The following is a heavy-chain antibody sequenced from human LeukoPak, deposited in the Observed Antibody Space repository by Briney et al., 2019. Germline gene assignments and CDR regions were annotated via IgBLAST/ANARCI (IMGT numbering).Heavy chain of an antibody. Sequence: GGSLRLSCAASGFTFSSYAMSWVRQAPGKGLEWVSAISGSGGSTYYADSVKGRFTISRDNSKNTLYLQMNSLRAEDTAVYYCAKKVASSRWYERFDYWGQGTLVTVSS. D-gene: IGHD6-13*01. V-gene: IGHV3-23*01. CDR2: ISGSGGST. CDR1: GFTFSSYA. J-gene: IGHJ4*02. CDR3: AKKVASSRWYERFDY.